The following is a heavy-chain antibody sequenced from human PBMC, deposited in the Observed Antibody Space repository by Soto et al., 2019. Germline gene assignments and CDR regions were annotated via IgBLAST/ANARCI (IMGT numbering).Heavy chain of an antibody. V-gene: IGHV3-30*18. CDR2: ISYDGSNK. CDR3: AKDPQRPDPWELRYYYYGMDV. Sequence: GGSLRLSCAASGFTFSSYGMHWVRQAPGKGLEWVAVISYDGSNKYYADSVKGRFTISRDNSKNTLYLQMNSLRAEDTAVYYCAKDPQRPDPWELRYYYYGMDVWGQGTTVTVSS. CDR1: GFTFSSYG. D-gene: IGHD1-7*01. J-gene: IGHJ6*02.